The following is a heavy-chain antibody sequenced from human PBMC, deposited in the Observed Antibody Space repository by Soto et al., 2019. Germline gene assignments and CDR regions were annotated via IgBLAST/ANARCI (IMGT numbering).Heavy chain of an antibody. CDR2: IIPIFGTA. Sequence: QVQLVQSGAEVKKPGSSVKVSCKASGGTFSSYAISWVRQAPGQGLEWMGGIIPIFGTANYAQKFQGRVTITADESASTSYMELSRLISEDTAVYYCARVDWPSGYDPYLGQGTLVTVSS. V-gene: IGHV1-69*12. J-gene: IGHJ4*02. CDR1: GGTFSSYA. D-gene: IGHD5-12*01. CDR3: ARVDWPSGYDPY.